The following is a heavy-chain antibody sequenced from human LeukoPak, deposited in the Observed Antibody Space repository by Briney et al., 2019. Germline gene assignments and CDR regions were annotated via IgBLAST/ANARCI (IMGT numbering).Heavy chain of an antibody. D-gene: IGHD4-17*01. V-gene: IGHV4-38-2*02. CDR2: IYHSGST. CDR1: GFSISGGYY. J-gene: IGHJ4*02. Sequence: SETLSLTCSVSGFSISGGYYWGWIRQPPGKGLEWIGSIYHSGSTYYNPSLKSRVTISVDTSKNQFSLKLSSVTAADTAVYYCARVIYGDYFVDYWGQGTLVTVSS. CDR3: ARVIYGDYFVDY.